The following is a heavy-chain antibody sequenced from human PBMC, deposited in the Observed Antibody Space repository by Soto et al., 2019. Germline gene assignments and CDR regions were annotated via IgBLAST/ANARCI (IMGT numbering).Heavy chain of an antibody. Sequence: GGSLRLSCAASGFTFSSYAMHWVRQAPGKGLEWVAVISYDGSNKYYADSVKGRFTISRDNSKNTLYLQMNSLKAEDTAVYYCARDLRPGIAVAAAADNYYYYGMDVWGQGTTVTVSS. CDR1: GFTFSSYA. CDR3: ARDLRPGIAVAAAADNYYYYGMDV. CDR2: ISYDGSNK. J-gene: IGHJ6*02. V-gene: IGHV3-30-3*01. D-gene: IGHD6-19*01.